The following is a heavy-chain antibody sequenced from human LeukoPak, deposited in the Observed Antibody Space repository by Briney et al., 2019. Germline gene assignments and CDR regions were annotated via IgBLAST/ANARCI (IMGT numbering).Heavy chain of an antibody. CDR1: GGSITPYY. D-gene: IGHD1-14*01. J-gene: IGHJ5*02. CDR2: IYYTGST. CDR3: ATVRNPNWFDP. Sequence: SETLSLTCAVSGGSITPYYWSWIRQPPGKGLEWIGYIYYTGSTKYSPSLKSRVTISVDTSKNQFSLKLSSVTAADTAVYYCATVRNPNWFDPWGQGTLVTVSS. V-gene: IGHV4-59*01.